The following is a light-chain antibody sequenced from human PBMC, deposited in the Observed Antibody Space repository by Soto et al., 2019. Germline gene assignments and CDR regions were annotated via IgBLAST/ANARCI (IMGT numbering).Light chain of an antibody. Sequence: EIVMTQSPATLSVSPGERATLSCRASQSVDNNLAWYQQKPGQAPRLLIYGASTRATAIPARFSGSGSGTEFTLTISSLQSEDFGVYYCQEYNDWPPKYTFGQGTKLEIK. CDR1: QSVDNN. V-gene: IGKV3-15*01. CDR2: GAS. CDR3: QEYNDWPPKYT. J-gene: IGKJ2*01.